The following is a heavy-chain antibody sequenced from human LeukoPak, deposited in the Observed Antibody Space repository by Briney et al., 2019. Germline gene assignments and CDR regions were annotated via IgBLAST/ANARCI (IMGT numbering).Heavy chain of an antibody. J-gene: IGHJ4*02. V-gene: IGHV3-7*01. CDR2: IKQDGSKK. D-gene: IGHD2-2*02. CDR1: GFTFSSYW. CDR3: ARVKYCSSTSCYIYYFDY. Sequence: GGSLRLSCAASGFTFSSYWMSWVRQAPGKGLEWVANIKQDGSKKYYVDSVKGRFTISRDNAKNSLYLQMNSLRAEDTAVYYCARVKYCSSTSCYIYYFDYWGQGTLVTVSS.